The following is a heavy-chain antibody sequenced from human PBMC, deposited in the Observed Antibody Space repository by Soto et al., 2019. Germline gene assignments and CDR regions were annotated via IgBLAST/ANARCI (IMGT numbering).Heavy chain of an antibody. Sequence: QVQLQESGPGLVKPSETLSLTCTVSGGSVSSGSYYWSWIRQPPGKGLEWIGYIYYSGSTNYNPSLKSRVTISVDTSKNQCSLKLSSVTAADTAVYYCARATIGDFQHWGQGTLVTVSS. V-gene: IGHV4-61*01. CDR3: ARATIGDFQH. CDR1: GGSVSSGSYY. D-gene: IGHD2-2*01. J-gene: IGHJ1*01. CDR2: IYYSGST.